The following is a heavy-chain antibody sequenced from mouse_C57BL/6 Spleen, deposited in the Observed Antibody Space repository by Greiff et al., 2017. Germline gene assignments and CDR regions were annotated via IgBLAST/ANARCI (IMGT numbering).Heavy chain of an antibody. CDR2: IWSGGST. CDR1: GFSLTSYG. V-gene: IGHV2-2*01. D-gene: IGHD1-1*01. CDR3: ARNSPTVVAPYAMDY. J-gene: IGHJ4*01. Sequence: QVQLKESGPGLVQPSQSLSITCKVSGFSLTSYGVHWVRQSPGKGLEWLGVIWSGGSTDYNAAFISRLSISKDNSKSQVFFKMNSLQADDTAIYYCARNSPTVVAPYAMDYWGQGTSVTVSS.